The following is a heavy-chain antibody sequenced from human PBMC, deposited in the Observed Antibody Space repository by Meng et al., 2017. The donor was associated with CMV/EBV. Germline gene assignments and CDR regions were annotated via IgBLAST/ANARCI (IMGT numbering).Heavy chain of an antibody. D-gene: IGHD2-21*01. CDR1: GGTFSSYA. CDR3: ARTAYCGSDCSFAEYFQH. J-gene: IGHJ1*01. CDR2: IIPIFGTA. Sequence: SVKVSCKASGGTFSSYAISWVRQPPGQGLEWMGGIIPIFGTANYAQKFQGRVTITTDESTSTAYMELSSLRSEDTAVYYCARTAYCGSDCSFAEYFQHWGQGTLVTVSS. V-gene: IGHV1-69*05.